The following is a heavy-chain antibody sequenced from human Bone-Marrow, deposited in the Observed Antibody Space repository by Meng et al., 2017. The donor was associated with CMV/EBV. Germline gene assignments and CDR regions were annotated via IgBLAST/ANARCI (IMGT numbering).Heavy chain of an antibody. CDR2: IRIIPYGGSA. CDR1: GFTFGDYL. J-gene: IGHJ4*02. CDR3: TRGSYNWNDETGEYFDY. V-gene: IGHV3-49*02. Sequence: GESLEISCTSSGFTFGDYLMSWVRQAPGKGLEWVGFIRIIPYGGSAEYAASVRNRFTISRDDSKSMAYLQMNSLRTEDTAVYYCTRGSYNWNDETGEYFDYWGQGTLVTVSS. D-gene: IGHD1-20*01.